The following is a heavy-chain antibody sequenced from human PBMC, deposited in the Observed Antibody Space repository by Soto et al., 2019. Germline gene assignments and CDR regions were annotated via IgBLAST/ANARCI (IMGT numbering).Heavy chain of an antibody. CDR2: IDSSGDSS. V-gene: IGHV3-23*05. D-gene: IGHD2-15*01. J-gene: IGHJ6*02. CDR1: GFTFSDYA. CDR3: AKSLSKAVNYGLDV. Sequence: VGSLRLSCAASGFTFSDYALSWVRQAPGKGPQWVSAIDSSGDSSYYTDSVKGRFTISRDNSKNTLSLHMHSLRAEDTAVYFCAKSLSKAVNYGLDVWGQGTTVTVSS.